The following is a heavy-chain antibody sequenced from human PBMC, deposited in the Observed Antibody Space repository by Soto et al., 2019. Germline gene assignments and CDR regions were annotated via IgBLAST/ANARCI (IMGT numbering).Heavy chain of an antibody. CDR2: IWCDGSNK. J-gene: IGHJ4*02. D-gene: IGHD6-13*01. V-gene: IGHV3-33*01. CDR3: ASCTAAEMYYFDY. CDR1: GFPFSSYG. Sequence: GSLRLSCAASGFPFSSYGMHWVRQAPGKGLEGVAVIWCDGSNKYYPDSVKGRFTISRDNSKNTLYLQMNSLRAEDTAVYYCASCTAAEMYYFDYWGQGTLVTVSS.